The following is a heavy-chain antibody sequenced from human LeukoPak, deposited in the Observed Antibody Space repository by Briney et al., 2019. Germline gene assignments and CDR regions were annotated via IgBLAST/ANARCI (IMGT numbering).Heavy chain of an antibody. D-gene: IGHD4-17*01. J-gene: IGHJ4*02. CDR3: ANGVTTPDF. CDR1: GFTFSSYS. V-gene: IGHV3-30*02. Sequence: GGSLRLSCAASGFTFSSYSMNWVRQAPGKGLEWVAFIRHDGNNKNYADSVKGRFTISRDNSKNMLYLDMNSLRVEDTALYYCANGVTTPDFWGQGTLVTVSS. CDR2: IRHDGNNK.